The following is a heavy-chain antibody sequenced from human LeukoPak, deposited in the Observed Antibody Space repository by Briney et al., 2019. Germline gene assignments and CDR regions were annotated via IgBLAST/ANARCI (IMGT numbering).Heavy chain of an antibody. V-gene: IGHV3-48*03. CDR2: IMGGGRVI. D-gene: IGHD1-1*01. CDR1: EFTFSTYE. J-gene: IGHJ3*01. CDR3: SGTDNTGPETFDV. Sequence: GGSLSLSCEASEFTFSTYEMNWVRQAPGKGLEWIAYIMGGGRVIYYKDSVKGRFIISRDNAKKSLFLQMNSLRVEDTAVYYCSGTDNTGPETFDVWGLGTMVTVSS.